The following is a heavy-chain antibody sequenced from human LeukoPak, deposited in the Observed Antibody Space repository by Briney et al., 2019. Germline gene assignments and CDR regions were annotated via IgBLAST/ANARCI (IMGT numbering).Heavy chain of an antibody. D-gene: IGHD2-15*01. V-gene: IGHV3-21*01. J-gene: IGHJ4*02. CDR1: GFTFSSYS. CDR3: AGGPSYCSGGSCYSLSDY. Sequence: GGSLRLSCAASGFTFSSYSMNWVRQAPGKGLEWGSSISSSISHIYYADSVKSRVTISGDNAKTSLYLKMNSLRAEDTAVYYCAGGPSYCSGGSCYSLSDYWGQGTLVTVSS. CDR2: ISSSISHI.